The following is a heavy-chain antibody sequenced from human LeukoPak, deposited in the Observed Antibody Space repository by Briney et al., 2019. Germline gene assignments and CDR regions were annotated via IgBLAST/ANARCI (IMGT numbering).Heavy chain of an antibody. Sequence: HPGGSLRLSCAASGFTFNSYWMHWVRQAPGKGLVWVSRIDEDGKTIDYADSVKGRFTTSRDNAMDTLYLQMSSLRDEDTAVYYCVSDLCGGDDQWGRGTLVTVSS. CDR1: GFTFNSYW. CDR3: VSDLCGGDDQ. J-gene: IGHJ5*02. CDR2: IDEDGKTI. V-gene: IGHV3-74*01. D-gene: IGHD3-3*01.